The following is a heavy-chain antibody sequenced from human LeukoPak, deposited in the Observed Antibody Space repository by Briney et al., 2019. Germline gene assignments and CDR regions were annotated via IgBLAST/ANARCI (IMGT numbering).Heavy chain of an antibody. Sequence: GGSLRLSCAASEFTVSTNYMNWVRQAPGKGLEWVSVVYYDGNTYYADSVKGRFTISRDSSKNTLYLQMNSLRAEDTAVYYCASPGYCSGSSCYSGYLQHWGQGTLVTVSS. CDR2: VYYDGNT. CDR3: ASPGYCSGSSCYSGYLQH. J-gene: IGHJ1*01. CDR1: EFTVSTNY. D-gene: IGHD2-15*01. V-gene: IGHV3-53*01.